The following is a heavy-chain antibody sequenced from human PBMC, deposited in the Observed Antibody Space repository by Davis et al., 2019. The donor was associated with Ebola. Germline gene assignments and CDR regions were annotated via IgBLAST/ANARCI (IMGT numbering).Heavy chain of an antibody. V-gene: IGHV1-69*10. J-gene: IGHJ5*02. Sequence: SVKVSCKASGGTFSSYAISWVRQAPGQGLEWMRGIIPILGIANYAQKFQGRVTITADESTSTAYMELSSLRSEDTAVYYCASLGVPAAIVHYNWFDPWGQGTLVTVSS. CDR2: IIPILGIA. D-gene: IGHD2-2*01. CDR1: GGTFSSYA. CDR3: ASLGVPAAIVHYNWFDP.